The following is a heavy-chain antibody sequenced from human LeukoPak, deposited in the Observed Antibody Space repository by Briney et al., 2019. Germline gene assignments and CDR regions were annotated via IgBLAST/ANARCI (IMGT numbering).Heavy chain of an antibody. V-gene: IGHV4-4*08. Sequence: SETLSLTCTVSGGSISNYYWSWIRQPPGKGLEWIGYIYSSGSTNYNPSLKSRVTMSVDTSNNQFSLKLSSVTAADTAMYYCSREGCGATGCYTNDYWGQGTLVTVSS. CDR3: SREGCGATGCYTNDY. D-gene: IGHD2-21*01. CDR1: GGSISNYY. J-gene: IGHJ4*02. CDR2: IYSSGST.